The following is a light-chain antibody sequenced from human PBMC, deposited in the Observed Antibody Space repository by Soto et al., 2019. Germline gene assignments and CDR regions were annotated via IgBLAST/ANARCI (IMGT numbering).Light chain of an antibody. J-gene: IGLJ1*01. CDR3: AAWDDSLNGARV. CDR1: SSNIGSNN. CDR2: GNN. V-gene: IGLV1-44*01. Sequence: QSVLTQPPSASGTPGQRVTISCSGSSSNIGSNNVNWYQQSPGTAPKVLIYGNNQRPSGVPDRFSGSKSGTSASLAISGLQSEDEALYYCAAWDDSLNGARVFGTGTKVTVL.